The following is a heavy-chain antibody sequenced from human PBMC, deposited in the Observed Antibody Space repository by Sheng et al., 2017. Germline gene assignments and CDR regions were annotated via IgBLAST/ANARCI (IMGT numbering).Heavy chain of an antibody. J-gene: IGHJ4*02. CDR2: ISSSGSAI. V-gene: IGHV3-48*03. CDR1: GFTFSISE. CDR3: ARYCSTTSCYDFDY. D-gene: IGHD2-2*01. Sequence: EVQLVESGGGLVQPGGSLRLSCAASGFTFSISEMNWVRQAPGKGLEWISYISSSGSAIYYADSVKGRFTISRDNAKNSLFLQMNSLRVEDTAIYYCARYCSTTSCYDFDYWGQGTLVTVSS.